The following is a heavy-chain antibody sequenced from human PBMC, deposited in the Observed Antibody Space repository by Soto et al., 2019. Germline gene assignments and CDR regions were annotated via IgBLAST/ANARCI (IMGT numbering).Heavy chain of an antibody. J-gene: IGHJ3*02. CDR2: IIPILGIA. CDR3: ARVRQQLVEDDAFDI. Sequence: QVQLVQSGAEVKKPGSSVKVSCKASGGTFSSYTISWVRQAPGQGLEWMGRIIPILGIANYAQKFQGRVMITADNSTSTAYMELSSLRSEDTAVYYCARVRQQLVEDDAFDIWGQGTMVTVSS. D-gene: IGHD6-13*01. CDR1: GGTFSSYT. V-gene: IGHV1-69*02.